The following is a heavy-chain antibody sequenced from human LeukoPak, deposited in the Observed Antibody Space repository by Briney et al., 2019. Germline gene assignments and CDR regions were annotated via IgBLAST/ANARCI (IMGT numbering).Heavy chain of an antibody. D-gene: IGHD3-10*01. CDR1: GYTFTSYA. CDR2: INTNTGNP. Sequence: ASVKVSCKAFGYTFTSYAINWVRQAPGQGLEWMGWINTNTGNPTYAQGFTGRFVFSLDTSVSTACLQISSLKAEDTAVYYCARPMVRGIESFDYWGQGTLVTVSS. CDR3: ARPMVRGIESFDY. J-gene: IGHJ4*02. V-gene: IGHV7-4-1*02.